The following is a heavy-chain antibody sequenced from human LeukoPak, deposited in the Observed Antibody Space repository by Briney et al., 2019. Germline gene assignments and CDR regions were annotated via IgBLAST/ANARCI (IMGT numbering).Heavy chain of an antibody. CDR2: ISSSSSYI. CDR1: GFTFSSYS. V-gene: IGHV3-21*01. D-gene: IGHD1-1*01. Sequence: GGSLALSCAASGFTFSSYSINWVRPAPGKGLEWVSSISSSSSYIYYADSVKGRFTISRDNAKNSLCLQMNSLRAEDTAVYYCERAVHGGLAYWGQGTLVTVSS. CDR3: ERAVHGGLAY. J-gene: IGHJ4*02.